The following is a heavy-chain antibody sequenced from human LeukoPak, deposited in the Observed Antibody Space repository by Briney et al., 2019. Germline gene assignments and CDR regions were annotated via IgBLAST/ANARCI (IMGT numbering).Heavy chain of an antibody. CDR1: GFTFSSYE. J-gene: IGHJ4*02. D-gene: IGHD2-15*01. CDR3: ARHLGYCSGGSCVLDY. Sequence: GGSLRLSCAASGFTFSSYEMNWVRQAPGKGLEWVSYISSSGSTIYYADSVKGRFTISRDNAKNSLYLQMNSLRAEDTAVYYCARHLGYCSGGSCVLDYWGQGTLVTVSS. V-gene: IGHV3-48*03. CDR2: ISSSGSTI.